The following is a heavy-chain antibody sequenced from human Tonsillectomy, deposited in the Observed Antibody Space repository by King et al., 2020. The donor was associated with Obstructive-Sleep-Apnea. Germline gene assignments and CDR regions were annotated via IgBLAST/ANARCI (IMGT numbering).Heavy chain of an antibody. D-gene: IGHD1-26*01. V-gene: IGHV3-23*04. CDR3: AKDRKYSGRYYYPGALNY. CDR1: GFTFSSYA. Sequence: VQLVQSGGGLVQPGGSLRLSCAASGFTFSSYAMNWVRQAPGKGLEWVSAISGSGGSTYYADSVKGRFTISRDNSKNTLYLQMNSLRAEDTAVYYCAKDRKYSGRYYYPGALNYWGQGTLVTVSS. CDR2: ISGSGGST. J-gene: IGHJ4*02.